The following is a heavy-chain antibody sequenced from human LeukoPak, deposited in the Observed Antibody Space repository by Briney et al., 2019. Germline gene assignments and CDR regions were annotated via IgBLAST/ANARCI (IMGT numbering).Heavy chain of an antibody. CDR2: INPSGGST. CDR1: GYTFTSYY. J-gene: IGHJ4*02. V-gene: IGHV1-46*01. D-gene: IGHD5-24*01. CDR3: ARDRGSLYFDY. Sequence: HWASVKVSCKASGYTFTSYYMHWVRQAPGQGLEWTGIINPSGGSTSCAQKFQGRVTMTRDTSTSTVYMELSSLRSEDTAVYYCARDRGSLYFDYWGQGTLVTVSS.